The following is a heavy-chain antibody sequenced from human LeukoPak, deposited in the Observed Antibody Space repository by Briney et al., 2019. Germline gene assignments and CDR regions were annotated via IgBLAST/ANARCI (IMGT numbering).Heavy chain of an antibody. CDR2: ISASGGNT. V-gene: IGHV3-23*01. Sequence: GGSLRLSCVASGITFSNYAVSWVRQAPGKGLEWVSAISASGGNTYYADFVKGRFTISRDNSKNTLYLQMNSLRAEDTALYYCAREVASAAVGTLGFDPWGQGTLVTVSS. D-gene: IGHD6-13*01. CDR1: GITFSNYA. CDR3: AREVASAAVGTLGFDP. J-gene: IGHJ5*02.